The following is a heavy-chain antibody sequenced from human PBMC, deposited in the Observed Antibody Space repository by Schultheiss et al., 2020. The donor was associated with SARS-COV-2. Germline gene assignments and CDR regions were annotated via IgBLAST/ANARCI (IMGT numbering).Heavy chain of an antibody. CDR1: GGSFSGYY. CDR3: ARDGYGDYDYYYYGMDV. J-gene: IGHJ6*02. D-gene: IGHD4-17*01. V-gene: IGHV4-34*01. Sequence: SETLSLTCSVYGGSFSGYYWSWIRQPPGKGLEWIGEINQSGSTNYNPSLKSRAALSVDTSKNQFSLNLSSVTAADTAVYYCARDGYGDYDYYYYGMDVWGQGTTVTVSS. CDR2: INQSGST.